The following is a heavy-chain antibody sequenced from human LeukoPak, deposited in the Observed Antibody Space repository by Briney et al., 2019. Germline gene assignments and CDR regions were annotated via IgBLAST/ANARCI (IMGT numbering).Heavy chain of an antibody. CDR2: ISGSGGST. Sequence: PGASLRVSCAASGFSFSSYGMSWVRQAPGKGLEWVSGISGSGGSTYYADSVKGRFTISRDNSKNTLFLQVNSLRAEDTAMYYCAKDHRTAVPSTDFDYWGQGTLVTVSS. V-gene: IGHV3-23*01. D-gene: IGHD2-2*01. CDR1: GFSFSSYG. J-gene: IGHJ4*02. CDR3: AKDHRTAVPSTDFDY.